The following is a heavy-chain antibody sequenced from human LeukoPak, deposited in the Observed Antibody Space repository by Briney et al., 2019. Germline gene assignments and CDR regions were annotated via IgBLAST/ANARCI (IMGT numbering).Heavy chain of an antibody. J-gene: IGHJ4*02. CDR3: AKDGIGGIYYGSSGYFDY. V-gene: IGHV3-23*01. D-gene: IGHD3-22*01. CDR2: ISGSGGST. Sequence: PGGSLRLSCAASGFTFNNYAMSWVRQAPGKGLEWVSAISGSGGSTYYADPLKGRFTISRDNSKNTLYLQMNSLRAEDTALYYCAKDGIGGIYYGSSGYFDYWGQGTLVTVSS. CDR1: GFTFNNYA.